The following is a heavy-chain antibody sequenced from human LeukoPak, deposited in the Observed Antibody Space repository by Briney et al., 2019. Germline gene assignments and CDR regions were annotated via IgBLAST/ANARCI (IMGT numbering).Heavy chain of an antibody. CDR2: IYYSGST. CDR3: ASLLAVVTSYYYYGMDV. Sequence: PSETLSLTCTVSGGPISSPSYYWGWIRQPPGKGLEWIGAIYYSGSTYFNPSLKSRVTISIDTSKNQFSLKLSSVTAADTAVYYCASLLAVVTSYYYYGMDVWGQGTTVTVSS. V-gene: IGHV4-39*01. D-gene: IGHD4-23*01. J-gene: IGHJ6*02. CDR1: GGPISSPSYY.